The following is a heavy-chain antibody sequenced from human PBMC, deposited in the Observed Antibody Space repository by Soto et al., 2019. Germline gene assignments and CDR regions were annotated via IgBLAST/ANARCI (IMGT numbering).Heavy chain of an antibody. V-gene: IGHV3-23*01. CDR2: ISGSGAAT. D-gene: IGHD1-1*01. J-gene: IGHJ4*02. CDR3: AKDRPTTTSYIPSSFDY. Sequence: GVPLRVPCVVSGFNRGSYAMRWIRQAPGAGLEWVAAISGSGAATDYAKSVKGRFTISRENSKNTLHLEMTGLRAEDTAVYYCAKDRPTTTSYIPSSFDYWCPGPPISASS. CDR1: GFNRGSYA.